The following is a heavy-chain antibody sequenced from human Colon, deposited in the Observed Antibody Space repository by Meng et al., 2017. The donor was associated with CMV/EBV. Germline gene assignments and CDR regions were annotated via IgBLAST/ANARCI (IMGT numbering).Heavy chain of an antibody. CDR2: IYWNDGE. V-gene: IGHV2-5*01. Sequence: GLTLVKPTQTLTLTCTLSGFPLSTNGVGGGWIRQPPGKALEWLALIYWNDGERYRPSLKSRLTITKDTSKNQVVLTMTNMDPVDTATYYCARLNDFWSGHLDYFDYWGQGTLVTVSS. J-gene: IGHJ4*02. CDR1: GFPLSTNGVG. CDR3: ARLNDFWSGHLDYFDY. D-gene: IGHD3-3*01.